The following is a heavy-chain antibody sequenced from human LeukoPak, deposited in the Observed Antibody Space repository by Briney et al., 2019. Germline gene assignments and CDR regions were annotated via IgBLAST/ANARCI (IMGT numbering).Heavy chain of an antibody. CDR2: ISPSGGST. CDR1: GYTFTSNY. J-gene: IGHJ6*03. V-gene: IGHV1-46*01. CDR3: AINQAGYCGGGSCYRHEFYYMDV. Sequence: ASVKVSCKAFGYTFTSNYMHWVRQAPGQGPEWMGVISPSGGSTTYAQKFQGRVTLTRDMSTSTDYLELSSLRSEDTAVYYCAINQAGYCGGGSCYRHEFYYMDVWGKGTSVTVSS. D-gene: IGHD2-15*01.